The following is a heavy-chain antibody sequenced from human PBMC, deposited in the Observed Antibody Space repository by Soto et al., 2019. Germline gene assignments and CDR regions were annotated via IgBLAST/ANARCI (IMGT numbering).Heavy chain of an antibody. V-gene: IGHV4-39*01. D-gene: IGHD2-15*01. Sequence: QLQLQESGPGLVKPSETLSLTCTVSGGSISSSSYYWGWIRQPPGKGLEWIGSIYYSGSTYYNQSLKSRVTISVDTSKNQFSLKLGSVTAADTAAYYCARHTPAISISDHWGQGTLVTVSS. CDR2: IYYSGST. CDR1: GGSISSSSYY. CDR3: ARHTPAISISDH. J-gene: IGHJ4*02.